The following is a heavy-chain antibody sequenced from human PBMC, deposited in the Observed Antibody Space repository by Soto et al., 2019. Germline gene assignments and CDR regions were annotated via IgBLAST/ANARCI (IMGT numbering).Heavy chain of an antibody. CDR3: ARSSTRNWFDP. J-gene: IGHJ5*02. Sequence: QVQLQESGPGLVKPSETLSLTCTVSGGSVSSGSYYWSWIRQPPGKGLEWIGYIYYSGSTNYNPSLKSRVTISVDTSKNQFSLKLSSVTAADKAVYYCARSSTRNWFDPWGQGTLVTVSS. D-gene: IGHD2-2*01. V-gene: IGHV4-61*01. CDR2: IYYSGST. CDR1: GGSVSSGSYY.